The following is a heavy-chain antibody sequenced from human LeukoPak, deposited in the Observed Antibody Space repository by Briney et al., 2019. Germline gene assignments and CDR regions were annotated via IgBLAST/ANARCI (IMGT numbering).Heavy chain of an antibody. J-gene: IGHJ6*03. V-gene: IGHV3-53*01. Sequence: GGSLRLSCTVSGFTVSANSMSWVRQAPGKGLEWVSFIYSGTTHYSDSVKGRFTISRDNSKNTLYFQMNSLRAEDTAVYYCARHGSITMVRGGLRYYYMDVWGKGTTVTISS. CDR1: GFTVSANS. D-gene: IGHD3-10*01. CDR2: IYSGTT. CDR3: ARHGSITMVRGGLRYYYMDV.